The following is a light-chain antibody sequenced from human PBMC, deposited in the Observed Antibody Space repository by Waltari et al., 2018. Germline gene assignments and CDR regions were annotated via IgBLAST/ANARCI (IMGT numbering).Light chain of an antibody. J-gene: IGLJ2*01. CDR2: GNN. V-gene: IGLV1-44*01. CDR1: HSHIGSNT. CDR3: SAWDDSLSGVI. Sequence: QSVLTQPPSTSGTPGLRITISCSGGHSHIGSNTANTYLQRPGTAPKLLIFGNNQRPSGVPDRFAGSKSGTSASLAISGLQSEDEADYYCSAWDDSLSGVIFGGGTKLTVL.